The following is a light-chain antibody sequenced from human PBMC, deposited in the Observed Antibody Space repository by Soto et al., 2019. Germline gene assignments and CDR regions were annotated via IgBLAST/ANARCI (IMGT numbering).Light chain of an antibody. Sequence: EIVLTQSPGSLSLSPGDRPTLPCRASQSVGGNVAWYQQIPGQPPKLLIFGASSRATGIPARFSGSGSGTEYSLTISSLQSEDFGVYFCQQYDQWWTFGQGTKVDI. V-gene: IGKV3-15*01. CDR1: QSVGGN. CDR2: GAS. J-gene: IGKJ1*01. CDR3: QQYDQWWT.